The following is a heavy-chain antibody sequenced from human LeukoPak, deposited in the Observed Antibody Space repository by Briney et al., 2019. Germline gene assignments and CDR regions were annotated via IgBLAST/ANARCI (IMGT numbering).Heavy chain of an antibody. V-gene: IGHV4-59*01. CDR1: GGSFSSYY. CDR3: ARDSSRRGGGMDV. D-gene: IGHD2-15*01. J-gene: IGHJ6*02. Sequence: SETLSLTCTVSGGSFSSYYWSWIRQPPGKGLEWIGYIYYSGSTNYNPSLKSRVTISVDTSKNQFSLKLSPVTAADTAVYYCARDSSRRGGGMDVWGQGTTVTVSS. CDR2: IYYSGST.